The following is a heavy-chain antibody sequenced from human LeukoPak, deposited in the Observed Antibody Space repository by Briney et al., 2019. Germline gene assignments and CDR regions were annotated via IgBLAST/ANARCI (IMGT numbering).Heavy chain of an antibody. D-gene: IGHD3-22*01. CDR3: TREGPDSSGYSFDY. Sequence: TGGSLRLSCAASGFTFSNSAMNWVRQVPGKGLEWVSIIYSGGTTYYADSVKGRFTISRDNPKNTLYLQMNSLRAEDTAVYYCTREGPDSSGYSFDYWGRGTLVTVSS. V-gene: IGHV3-53*01. J-gene: IGHJ4*02. CDR1: GFTFSNSA. CDR2: IYSGGTT.